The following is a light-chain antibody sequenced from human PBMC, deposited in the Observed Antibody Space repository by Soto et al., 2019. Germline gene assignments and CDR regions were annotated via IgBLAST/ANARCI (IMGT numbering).Light chain of an antibody. V-gene: IGLV2-14*01. CDR1: SSDVGGYNY. CDR2: DVS. Sequence: QSVLTQPASVSGSPGQSITISCTGTSSDVGGYNYVSWYQQHPGKAPKLMIYDVSNRPSGVSTRFSGSKSGNTASLTISGLQAEDEADYYCRSYTSSSPLPYVFGTGTKVTVL. CDR3: RSYTSSSPLPYV. J-gene: IGLJ1*01.